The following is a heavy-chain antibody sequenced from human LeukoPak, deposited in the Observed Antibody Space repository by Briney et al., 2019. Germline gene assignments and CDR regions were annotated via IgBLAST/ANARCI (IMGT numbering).Heavy chain of an antibody. CDR3: ASHASYYDSSGYYSFDY. J-gene: IGHJ4*02. Sequence: PSETLSLTCTVSGGSISSGGYYWSWVRQRPGEGLEWSVYIYYSGSTYYNPSLKSLVTISVDTSKNQFSLKLSSVTAADTAVYYCASHASYYDSSGYYSFDYWGQGTLVTVSS. CDR1: GGSISSGGYY. CDR2: IYYSGST. D-gene: IGHD3-22*01. V-gene: IGHV4-31*01.